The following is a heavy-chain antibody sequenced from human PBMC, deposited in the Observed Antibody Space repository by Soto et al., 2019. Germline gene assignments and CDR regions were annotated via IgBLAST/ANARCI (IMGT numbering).Heavy chain of an antibody. D-gene: IGHD4-17*01. Sequence: GGSLRLSCAASGFTFDDYTMHWVRQAPGKGLEWVSLISWDGGSTYYADSVKGRFTISRDNSKNSLYLQMNSLRTEDTALYYCAKDTRSGDYEFYYYYYGMDVWGQGTTVTVSS. J-gene: IGHJ6*02. V-gene: IGHV3-43*01. CDR1: GFTFDDYT. CDR2: ISWDGGST. CDR3: AKDTRSGDYEFYYYYYGMDV.